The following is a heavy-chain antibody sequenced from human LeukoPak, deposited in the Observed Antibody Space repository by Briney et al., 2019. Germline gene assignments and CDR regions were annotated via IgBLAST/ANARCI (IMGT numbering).Heavy chain of an antibody. CDR1: GFTFSSYA. V-gene: IGHV3-23*01. CDR3: AKRDGSGKYFLDY. J-gene: IGHJ4*02. CDR2: ISGTGDST. D-gene: IGHD3-10*01. Sequence: PGGSLRLSCAASGFTFSSYAMSWVRQAPGKGLEWVSAISGTGDSTYYVDSVKGRFTISRDNSRNTLYLQMNSLGAEDTAVYYCAKRDGSGKYFLDYWGQGTLVTVFS.